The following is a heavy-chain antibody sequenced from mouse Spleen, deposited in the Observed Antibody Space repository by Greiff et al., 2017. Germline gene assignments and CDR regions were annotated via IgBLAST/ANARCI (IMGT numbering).Heavy chain of an antibody. CDR1: GYSFTGYF. V-gene: IGHV1-20*01. Sequence: EVQLQQSGPELVKPGDSVKISCKASGYSFTGYFMNWVMQSHGKSLEWIGRINPYNGDTFYNQKFKGKATLTVDKSSSTAHMELRSLTSEDSAVYYCARSPYGKDYAMDYWGQGTSVTVSS. J-gene: IGHJ4*01. D-gene: IGHD2-1*01. CDR2: INPYNGDT. CDR3: ARSPYGKDYAMDY.